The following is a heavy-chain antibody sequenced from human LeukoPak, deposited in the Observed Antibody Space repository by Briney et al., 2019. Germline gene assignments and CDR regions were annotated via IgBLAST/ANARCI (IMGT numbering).Heavy chain of an antibody. D-gene: IGHD6-19*01. J-gene: IGHJ5*01. CDR1: GFAFSFYA. CDR2: INANSGTT. CDR3: AKPVSGGLAMTADWFHP. V-gene: IGHV3-23*01. Sequence: GGSLRLSCAASGFAFSFYAMSWPRQPPGKGLEWVSTINANSGTTSYAASVRGRFTISRDNSKNTLYLQVNTLRADDTATYYCAKPVSGGLAMTADWFHPWGQGTLVVVSS.